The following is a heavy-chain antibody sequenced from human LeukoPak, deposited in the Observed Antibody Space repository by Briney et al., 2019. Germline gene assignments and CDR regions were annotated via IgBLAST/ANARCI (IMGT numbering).Heavy chain of an antibody. CDR3: AKEWEPLGAFDI. J-gene: IGHJ3*02. CDR1: GFTFNTYA. V-gene: IGHV3-23*01. Sequence: GGSLRLSCAASGFTFNTYAMSWVRQAPGKGLEWVSAISATGGSTYYADSVMGRFTISRDNSKNVLYLQMSSLRAEDTAVYYCAKEWEPLGAFDIWGQGTMVTVSS. D-gene: IGHD1-26*01. CDR2: ISATGGST.